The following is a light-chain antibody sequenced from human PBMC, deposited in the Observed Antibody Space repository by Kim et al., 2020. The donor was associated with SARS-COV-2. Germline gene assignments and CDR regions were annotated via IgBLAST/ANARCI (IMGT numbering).Light chain of an antibody. V-gene: IGKV1-5*03. CDR3: QQYDTHPYT. J-gene: IGKJ2*01. CDR1: QSVSSW. Sequence: DIQMTQSPSTLSASVGDRVTITCRASQSVSSWLVWYQQKPGKAPKLLIYKASTLEGGVPSRFSGRGSGTEFTLTINSLQPDDFATYSCQQYDTHPYTFGQGPKLEI. CDR2: KAS.